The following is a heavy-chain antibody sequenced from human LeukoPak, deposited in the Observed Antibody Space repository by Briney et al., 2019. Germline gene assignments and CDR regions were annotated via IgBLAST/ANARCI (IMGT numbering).Heavy chain of an antibody. Sequence: PSETLSLTCTVSGDSFSRNTYSWGWIRQPPGKGLEWIGSIYYSGSTYYNPSLKSRVTISVDTSKNQFSLKLSSVTAADTAVYYCARHGKCAYCGGDRRYWYFDLWGRGTLVTVSS. CDR3: ARHGKCAYCGGDRRYWYFDL. D-gene: IGHD2-21*01. CDR1: GDSFSRNTYS. CDR2: IYYSGST. V-gene: IGHV4-39*01. J-gene: IGHJ2*01.